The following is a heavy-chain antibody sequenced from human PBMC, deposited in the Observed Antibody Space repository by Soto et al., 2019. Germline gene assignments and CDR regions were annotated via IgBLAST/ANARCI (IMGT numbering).Heavy chain of an antibody. V-gene: IGHV4-59*08. CDR2: IYHIGST. CDR3: AGGYSSTSCYR. J-gene: IGHJ5*02. CDR1: GGSINNYY. D-gene: IGHD6-19*01. Sequence: SETLSLTCTVSGGSINNYYWSWIRQPPGKGLEWIGYIYHIGSTNYNPSLRSRATISLDTSKKQFSLRLNSATAADTAVYYCAGGYSSTSCYRWGKGSLVTVS.